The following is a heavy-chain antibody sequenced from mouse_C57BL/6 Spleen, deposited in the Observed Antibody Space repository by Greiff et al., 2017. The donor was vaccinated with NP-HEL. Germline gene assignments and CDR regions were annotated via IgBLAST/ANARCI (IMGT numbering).Heavy chain of an antibody. D-gene: IGHD1-1*01. J-gene: IGHJ4*01. Sequence: EVQLQQSGPELVKPGASVKISCKASGYTFTDYYMNWVKQSHGKSLEWIGDINPNNGGTSYNQKFKGKATLTVDKSSSTAYMELRSLTSEDSAVDYCAREGYGSSSPYWGQGTSVTVSS. V-gene: IGHV1-26*01. CDR1: GYTFTDYY. CDR3: AREGYGSSSPY. CDR2: INPNNGGT.